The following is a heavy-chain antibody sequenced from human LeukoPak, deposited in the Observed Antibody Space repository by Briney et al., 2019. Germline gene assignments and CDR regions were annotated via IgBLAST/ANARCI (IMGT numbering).Heavy chain of an antibody. CDR3: ASSKRFGELLKDGMDV. CDR1: GFTVSSNY. V-gene: IGHV3-53*01. Sequence: PGGSLRLSCAASGFTVSSNYMSWVRQAPGEGLEGVSVIYSGGSTYYADFVRGRFTVSRDNSKNTLYLKMNSLRAEDTAVYYCASSKRFGELLKDGMDVWGQGTTVTVSS. J-gene: IGHJ6*02. D-gene: IGHD3-10*01. CDR2: IYSGGST.